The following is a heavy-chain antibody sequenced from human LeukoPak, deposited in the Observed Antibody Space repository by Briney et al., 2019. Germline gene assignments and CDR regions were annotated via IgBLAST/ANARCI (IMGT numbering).Heavy chain of an antibody. V-gene: IGHV1-69*06. CDR3: ARDSSSWYDSGYYYGMDV. J-gene: IGHJ6*02. CDR1: GGTFSSYA. Sequence: SVKVSCKASGGTFSSYAISWVRQAPGQGLEWMGGIIPIFGTANYAQKFQGRVTITADKSTSTAYMELSSLRSEDTAVYYCARDSSSWYDSGYYYGMDVWGQGTTVTVSS. CDR2: IIPIFGTA. D-gene: IGHD6-13*01.